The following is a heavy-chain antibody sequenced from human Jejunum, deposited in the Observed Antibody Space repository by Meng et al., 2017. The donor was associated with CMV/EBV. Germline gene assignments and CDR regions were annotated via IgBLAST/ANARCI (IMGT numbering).Heavy chain of an antibody. Sequence: QVQLVQSGAEVKKPGASVKVSCKASDYTFYTHAISWVRQAPGQGLEWMGWISPYNGNTKYAQNLQGRVTVTADRPTATAYMELRSLRSDDTAVYYCARVEVGITSGDYWGQGTLVTVSS. CDR3: ARVEVGITSGDY. CDR2: ISPYNGNT. V-gene: IGHV1-18*01. CDR1: DYTFYTHA. D-gene: IGHD1-26*01. J-gene: IGHJ4*02.